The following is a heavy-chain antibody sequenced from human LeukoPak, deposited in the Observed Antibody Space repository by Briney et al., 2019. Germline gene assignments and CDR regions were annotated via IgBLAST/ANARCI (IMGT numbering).Heavy chain of an antibody. V-gene: IGHV3-48*01. D-gene: IGHD5-18*01. CDR1: GFTFSSYS. CDR2: ISSSSSII. CDR3: ARDPSYGPPGYFDY. J-gene: IGHJ4*02. Sequence: SGGSLRLSCAASGFTFSSYSMNWVRQAPGKGLEWVSYISSSSSIIYYADSVKGRFTISRDNAKNSLYLQMNSLRAEDTAVYNCARDPSYGPPGYFDYWGQGTLVTVSS.